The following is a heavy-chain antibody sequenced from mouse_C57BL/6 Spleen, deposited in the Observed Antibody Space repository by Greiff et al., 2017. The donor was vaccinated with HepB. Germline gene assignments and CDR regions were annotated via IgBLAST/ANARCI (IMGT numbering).Heavy chain of an antibody. V-gene: IGHV14-4*01. CDR1: GFNIKDDY. CDR2: IDPENGDT. Sequence: EVKVVESGAELVRPGASVKLSCTASGFNIKDDYMHWVKQRPEQGLEWIGWIDPENGDTEYTSKFQGKATITADTSSNTAYLQLSSLTSEDTAVYYCTTGGLADWGTGTLVTVAA. J-gene: IGHJ3*01. CDR3: TTGGLAD.